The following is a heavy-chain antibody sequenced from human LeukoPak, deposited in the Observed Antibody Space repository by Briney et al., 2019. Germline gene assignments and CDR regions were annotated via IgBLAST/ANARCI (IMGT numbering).Heavy chain of an antibody. CDR2: IYSGGNT. V-gene: IGHV3-53*01. Sequence: PGGSLRLSCAASGFTFSSYWMNWVRQAPGKGLEWVSVIYSGGNTYYADSVKGRFTFSKDNSKNALYLQMTNLRVEDTAVYYCARGVGQDAFDLWGQGTMVTVSS. CDR3: ARGVGQDAFDL. D-gene: IGHD1-26*01. J-gene: IGHJ3*01. CDR1: GFTFSSYW.